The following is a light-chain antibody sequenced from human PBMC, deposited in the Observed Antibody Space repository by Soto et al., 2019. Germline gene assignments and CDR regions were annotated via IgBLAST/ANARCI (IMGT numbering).Light chain of an antibody. V-gene: IGKV3-15*01. CDR3: QQYNNWPPFT. Sequence: DIGMTQSPATLSVSPGERATLSCRASQTISSNLAWYQQKPGQTPGLLIYGASTRAAGIPARFSGSGSGTDFTLTITSLQSEDFAVYYCQQYNNWPPFTFGPGTKVDIK. CDR2: GAS. CDR1: QTISSN. J-gene: IGKJ3*01.